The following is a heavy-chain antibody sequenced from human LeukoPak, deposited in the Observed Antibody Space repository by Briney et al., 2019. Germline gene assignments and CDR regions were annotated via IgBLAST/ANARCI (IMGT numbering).Heavy chain of an antibody. CDR3: AKGGYSSSDFDY. CDR2: ISGSGGST. V-gene: IGHV3-23*01. Sequence: GGSLRLSCAASGFTFSSYAMSWVRQAPGKGLEWVSAISGSGGSTYYADSVKGRFTISRDNSKNTLYLQMNSLSAEDTAVYYCAKGGYSSSDFDYWGQGTLVTVSS. CDR1: GFTFSSYA. D-gene: IGHD6-13*01. J-gene: IGHJ4*02.